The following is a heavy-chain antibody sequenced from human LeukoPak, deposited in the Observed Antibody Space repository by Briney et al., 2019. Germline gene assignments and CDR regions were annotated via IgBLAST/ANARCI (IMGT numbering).Heavy chain of an antibody. CDR3: ARLNTHDYGDYDL. D-gene: IGHD4-17*01. CDR2: INPNSGGT. CDR1: GYTFTGYY. J-gene: IGHJ5*02. Sequence: ASVKVSCKASGYTFTGYYMHWVRQAPGQGLEWMGWINPNSGGTNYAQKLQGRVTMTRDTSISTAYMELSRLRSDDTAVYYCARLNTHDYGDYDLWGQGTLVTVSS. V-gene: IGHV1-2*02.